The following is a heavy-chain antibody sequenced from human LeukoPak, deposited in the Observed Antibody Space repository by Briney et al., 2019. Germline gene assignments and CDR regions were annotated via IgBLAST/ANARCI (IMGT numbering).Heavy chain of an antibody. D-gene: IGHD1-7*01. V-gene: IGHV4-4*09. J-gene: IGHJ4*02. Sequence: SETLSLTCTVSGGSITSYYWSWIRQPPGRELEWIGYIQSSGSTNYNPSLKSRVTISVVTSNNQFSLKLSSVTAADTAVYYCARSVELLRTFDYWGQGTLVKVSS. CDR1: GGSITSYY. CDR2: IQSSGST. CDR3: ARSVELLRTFDY.